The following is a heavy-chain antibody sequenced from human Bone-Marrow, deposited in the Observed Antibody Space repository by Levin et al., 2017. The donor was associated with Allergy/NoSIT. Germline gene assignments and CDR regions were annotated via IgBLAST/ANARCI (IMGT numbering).Heavy chain of an antibody. V-gene: IGHV3-30*18. CDR3: AKEQSSGAYRTADY. J-gene: IGHJ4*02. CDR1: GFTSSSCG. CDR2: ITYGVGNK. Sequence: PGGSPRLSCAASGFTSSSCGMHWVRQAPGKGLEWMAVITYGVGNKYYADSVKGRFTISRDDAKNTVYLQMNSLRAEDTAVYYCAKEQSSGAYRTADYWGQGTLVTVSS. D-gene: IGHD6-19*01.